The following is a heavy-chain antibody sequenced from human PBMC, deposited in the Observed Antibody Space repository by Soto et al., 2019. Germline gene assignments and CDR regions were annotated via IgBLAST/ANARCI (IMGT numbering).Heavy chain of an antibody. V-gene: IGHV3-73*02. CDR1: GFTFSGSA. CDR2: IRSRTNKYAT. CDR3: TGYSNTGAYDY. J-gene: IGHJ4*02. Sequence: EVQLVESGGGLVQPGGSLTLSCAASGFTFSGSAIHWVRQTSGKGLEWIGRIRSRTNKYATTYTASGEGRFTISRDDSQNTAKLHMNSLKIEDTAVYYCTGYSNTGAYDYWGQGTLVTVSS. D-gene: IGHD6-13*01.